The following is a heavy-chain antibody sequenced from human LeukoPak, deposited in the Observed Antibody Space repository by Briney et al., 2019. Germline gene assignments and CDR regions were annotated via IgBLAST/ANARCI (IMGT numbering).Heavy chain of an antibody. J-gene: IGHJ6*03. V-gene: IGHV4-61*02. CDR3: ARTRALRHYYYYYYMDV. Sequence: SETLSLTCTVSGGSISSSSYYWSWIRQPAGRGLEWIGRIYTSGSTNYNPSLKSRVTMSVDTSKNQFSLKLSSVTAADTAVYYCARTRALRHYYYYYYMDVWGKGTTVTVSS. CDR1: GGSISSSSYY. CDR2: IYTSGST.